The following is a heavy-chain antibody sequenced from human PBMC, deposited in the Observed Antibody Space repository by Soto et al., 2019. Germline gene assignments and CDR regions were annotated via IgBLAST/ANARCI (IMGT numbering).Heavy chain of an antibody. CDR1: GFMFSAYW. V-gene: IGHV3-7*03. CDR3: TRGTDLLFCTGTSCPGIDP. D-gene: IGHD2-2*01. J-gene: IGHJ6*02. Sequence: PGGSLRLSCAASGFMFSAYWMSWVRQAPGKGLEWVANIHGDGSETYYVDSVKGRFTISRDNAKNSLYLQMYSLRVEDTAVYYCTRGTDLLFCTGTSCPGIDPWGLGTTVTVSS. CDR2: IHGDGSET.